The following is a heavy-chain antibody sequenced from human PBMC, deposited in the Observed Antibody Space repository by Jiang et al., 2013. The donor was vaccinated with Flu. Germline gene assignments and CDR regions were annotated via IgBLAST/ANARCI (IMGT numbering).Heavy chain of an antibody. D-gene: IGHD6-19*01. J-gene: IGHJ3*02. CDR3: ARCRGEWLVHDAFDI. CDR1: GFTFSSYA. V-gene: IGHV3-23*01. CDR2: ISGSGGST. Sequence: VQLLESGGGLVQPGGSLRLSCAASGFTFSSYAMSWVRRAPGKGLEWVSAISGSGGSTYYADSVKGRFTISRDNSKNTLYLQMNSLRAEDTAVYYCARCRGEWLVHDAFDIWGQGTMVTVSS.